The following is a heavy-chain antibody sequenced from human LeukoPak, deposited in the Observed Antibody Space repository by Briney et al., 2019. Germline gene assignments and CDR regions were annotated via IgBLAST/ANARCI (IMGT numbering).Heavy chain of an antibody. D-gene: IGHD3-3*01. CDR2: IYYSGST. CDR3: ARAVTTIFGVVRYYYYGMDV. J-gene: IGHJ6*02. CDR1: GGSISSYY. Sequence: PSETLSLTCTVSGGSISSYYWSWIRQPPGKGLEWIGYIYYSGSTNYNPSLKSRVTISVDTSKNQFSLKLSSVTAADTAVYYCARAVTTIFGVVRYYYYGMDVWGQGTTVTVSS. V-gene: IGHV4-59*08.